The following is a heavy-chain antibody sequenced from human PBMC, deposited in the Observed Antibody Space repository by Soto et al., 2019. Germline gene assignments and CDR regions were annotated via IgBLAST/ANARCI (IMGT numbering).Heavy chain of an antibody. D-gene: IGHD3-22*01. CDR3: ARGGNYYDSSGLGPEYYFDY. J-gene: IGHJ4*02. Sequence: SVKVACKASGGTFSSYAISWVRQAPGQGLEWMGGIIPIFGTANYAQRFQGRVTITADESTSTAYMELSSLRSEDTAVYYCARGGNYYDSSGLGPEYYFDYWGQGTLVTVSS. V-gene: IGHV1-69*13. CDR1: GGTFSSYA. CDR2: IIPIFGTA.